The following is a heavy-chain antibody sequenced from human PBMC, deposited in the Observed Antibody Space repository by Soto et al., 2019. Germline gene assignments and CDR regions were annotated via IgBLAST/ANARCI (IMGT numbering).Heavy chain of an antibody. V-gene: IGHV3-66*01. Sequence: GGSLRLSCAASGFTVSSNYMTWVRQAPGKGLEWVSVIYSGGGTYYADSVKGRFTISRDNSKNTLYLQMNSLRAEDTGVYYCARGDAGLFDYWGQGTLVTVSS. CDR1: GFTVSSNY. J-gene: IGHJ4*02. CDR3: ARGDAGLFDY. CDR2: IYSGGGT.